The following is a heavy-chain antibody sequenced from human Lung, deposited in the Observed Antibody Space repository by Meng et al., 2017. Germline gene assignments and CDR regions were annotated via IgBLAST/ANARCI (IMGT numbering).Heavy chain of an antibody. J-gene: IGHJ4*02. Sequence: GESLKISCAAPGFTFSSYEMNWVRQAPGKGLEWVSYISSSGSTIYYADSVKGRFTISRDNAKNSLYLQMNSLRAEDTAVYYCARGQIQLWLAGFDYWGQGTLVTVSS. D-gene: IGHD5-18*01. CDR2: ISSSGSTI. CDR1: GFTFSSYE. CDR3: ARGQIQLWLAGFDY. V-gene: IGHV3-48*03.